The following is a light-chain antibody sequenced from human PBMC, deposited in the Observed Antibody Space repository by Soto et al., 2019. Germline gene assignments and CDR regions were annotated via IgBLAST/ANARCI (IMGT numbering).Light chain of an antibody. CDR1: QSVLYSSNNKNY. Sequence: DIVMTQSPDSLAVSLGERATINCKSSQSVLYSSNNKNYLAWYQQKPGQPPKLLIYWASTRESGVPDRFSGSGSGTDFTLTISSLQAEDVAVYYCHQYYSTPLTFCGGTKVDIK. CDR3: HQYYSTPLT. CDR2: WAS. J-gene: IGKJ4*01. V-gene: IGKV4-1*01.